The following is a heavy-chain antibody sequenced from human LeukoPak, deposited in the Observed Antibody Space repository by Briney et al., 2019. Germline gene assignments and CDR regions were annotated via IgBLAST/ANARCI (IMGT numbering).Heavy chain of an antibody. CDR3: ARGDGVIMKY. CDR1: GFTFNNYA. Sequence: GGSLRLSCAASGFTFNNYAMNWVRQAPGKGLEWVSAIGGGGVSRYYADSVKGRFTISNDNAENTLYLQMNSLRAEDTAVYYCARGDGVIMKYWGQGTLVTVSS. CDR2: IGGGGVSR. V-gene: IGHV3-23*01. J-gene: IGHJ4*02. D-gene: IGHD3-10*01.